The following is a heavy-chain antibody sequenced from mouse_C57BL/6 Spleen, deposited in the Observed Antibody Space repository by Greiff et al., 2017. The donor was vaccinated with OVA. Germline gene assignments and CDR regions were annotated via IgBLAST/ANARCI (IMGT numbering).Heavy chain of an antibody. Sequence: VQLKQSGTVLARPGASVKMSCKTSGYTFTSYWMHWVKQRPGQGLEWIGAIYPGNSDTSYNQKFKGKAKLTAVTSASTAYMELSSLTNEDSAVYYCTRQEDEAYYSNYRVYYYAMDYWGQGTSVTVSS. CDR3: TRQEDEAYYSNYRVYYYAMDY. CDR1: GYTFTSYW. CDR2: IYPGNSDT. D-gene: IGHD2-5*01. J-gene: IGHJ4*01. V-gene: IGHV1-5*01.